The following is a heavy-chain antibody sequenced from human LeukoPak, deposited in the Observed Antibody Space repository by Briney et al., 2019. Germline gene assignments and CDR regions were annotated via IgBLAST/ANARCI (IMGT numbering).Heavy chain of an antibody. CDR2: IYTSGST. Sequence: SETLSLTCTVSGGSISSYYWSWIRQPAGRGLEWIGRIYTSGSTNYNPSLKSRVTMSVDTSKNQFSLKLSSVTAADTAVYYCAREPMIVVVPSSWYFDLWGRGTLVTVSS. CDR3: AREPMIVVVPSSWYFDL. CDR1: GGSISSYY. D-gene: IGHD3-22*01. J-gene: IGHJ2*01. V-gene: IGHV4-4*07.